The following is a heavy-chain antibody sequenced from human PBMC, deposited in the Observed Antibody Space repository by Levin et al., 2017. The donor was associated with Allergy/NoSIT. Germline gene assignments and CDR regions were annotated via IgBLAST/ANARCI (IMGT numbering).Heavy chain of an antibody. J-gene: IGHJ3*02. Sequence: GESLKISCKVSGYSLTELSMHWVRQAPGKGLEWMGGFEPEDGETIYAQKFQGRVTMTEDTSTDTAYMELSSLRSEDTAVYYCATTYTYGFWFAFDIWGQGTRVTVSS. CDR1: GYSLTELS. CDR3: ATTYTYGFWFAFDI. V-gene: IGHV1-24*01. CDR2: FEPEDGET. D-gene: IGHD5-18*01.